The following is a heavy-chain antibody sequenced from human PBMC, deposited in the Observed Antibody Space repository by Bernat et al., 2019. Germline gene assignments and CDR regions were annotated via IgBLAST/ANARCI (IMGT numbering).Heavy chain of an antibody. CDR3: ARDSGYDAFDI. J-gene: IGHJ3*02. D-gene: IGHD5-12*01. Sequence: EGRGGGAGGGWVQPGGSLRLSCAASGFTFSGYEMNWVRQAPGKGLEWVSYISSSGNTMSYADSVKGRFTISRDNAKISLYLQMNSLRAEDTAVYYCARDSGYDAFDIWGQGTMVTVSS. CDR2: ISSSGNTM. CDR1: GFTFSGYE. V-gene: IGHV3-48*03.